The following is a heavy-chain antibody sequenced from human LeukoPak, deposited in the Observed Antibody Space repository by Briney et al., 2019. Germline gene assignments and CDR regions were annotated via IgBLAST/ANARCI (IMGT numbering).Heavy chain of an antibody. CDR1: GFTFSSYW. V-gene: IGHV3-74*01. CDR2: INSDGGST. D-gene: IGHD3-10*01. CDR3: ARGRGSGSYYFDS. J-gene: IGHJ4*02. Sequence: PGGSLRLSCAASGFTFSSYWMHWVRQAPGKGLVWVSRINSDGGSTSYADSVKGRFTISRDNAKNTLYLQMNSLRAEYTAVYYCARGRGSGSYYFDSWGQGTLVTVSS.